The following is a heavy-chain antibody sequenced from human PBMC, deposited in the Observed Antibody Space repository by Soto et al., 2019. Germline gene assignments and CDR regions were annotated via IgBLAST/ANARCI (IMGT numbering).Heavy chain of an antibody. CDR2: ISAHNGNT. J-gene: IGHJ4*02. V-gene: IGHV1-18*01. CDR3: ARGRYGAY. Sequence: QVHLVQSGAEVKKPGASVKVSCKGSGYAFTTYGITWVRQAPGQGLEWMGWISAHNGNTNYAQKLQGRVTVTRDTAASTAYMELRSLRSDDTAVYYCARGRYGAYWGQGALVTVSS. CDR1: GYAFTTYG. D-gene: IGHD3-10*01.